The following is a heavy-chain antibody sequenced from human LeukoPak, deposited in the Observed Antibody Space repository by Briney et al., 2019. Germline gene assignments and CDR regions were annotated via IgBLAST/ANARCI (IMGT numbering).Heavy chain of an antibody. V-gene: IGHV3-7*01. J-gene: IGHJ6*03. Sequence: GGSLRLSCAASGFTLSSYWMSWVRQAPGKGLEWVANIKQDGSEKYYVDSVKGRFTISRDNAKNSLFLQMNSLRAEDTAVYYCARTYSKGWYDLCYMDGWGKGRTVTVSS. CDR2: IKQDGSEK. CDR3: ARTYSKGWYDLCYMDG. CDR1: GFTLSSYW. D-gene: IGHD6-19*01.